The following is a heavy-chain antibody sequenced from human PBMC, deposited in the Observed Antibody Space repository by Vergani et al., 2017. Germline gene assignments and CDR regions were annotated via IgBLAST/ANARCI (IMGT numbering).Heavy chain of an antibody. CDR2: ISAYNGNT. CDR3: GRGGEWLRYLSFFDY. Sequence: QVQLVQSGAEVKKPGASVKVSCKASGYTFTSYGISWVRQAPGQGLEWMGWISAYNGNTNYAQKFQGRVTMTRDTSTSTVYMELSSLRSEDTAVYYCGRGGEWLRYLSFFDYWGQGTLVTVSS. V-gene: IGHV1-18*01. CDR1: GYTFTSYG. D-gene: IGHD5-12*01. J-gene: IGHJ4*02.